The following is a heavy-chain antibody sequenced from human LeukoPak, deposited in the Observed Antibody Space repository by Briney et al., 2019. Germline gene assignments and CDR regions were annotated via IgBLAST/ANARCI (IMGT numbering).Heavy chain of an antibody. J-gene: IGHJ4*02. CDR1: GFTFSSYG. D-gene: IGHD3-22*01. V-gene: IGHV3-33*01. CDR2: IWYDGSNK. Sequence: GGSLRLSCAASGFTFSSYGMHWVRQAPGKGLEWVAVIWYDGSNKYYADSVKGRFTISRDNSKNTLYLQMNSLRAEDTAVYYCARDTLYYDSSGYPHLVYWGQGTLVTVSS. CDR3: ARDTLYYDSSGYPHLVY.